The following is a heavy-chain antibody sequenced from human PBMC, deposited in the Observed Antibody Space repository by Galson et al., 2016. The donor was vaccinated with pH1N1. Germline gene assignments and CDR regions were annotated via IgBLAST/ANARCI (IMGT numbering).Heavy chain of an antibody. CDR1: GFIFRRFG. V-gene: IGHV3-33*01. CDR2: ILDDGSRE. Sequence: SLRLSCAASGFIFRRFGMHWVRQTPDKGLEWVAVILDDGSREWYAESMKGRFTISRDNSKNTLYLQMTSLRVDDTAVYRCVREDEGPQNGLDYWGQGTPVTVSS. CDR3: VREDEGPQNGLDY. D-gene: IGHD1-1*01. J-gene: IGHJ4*02.